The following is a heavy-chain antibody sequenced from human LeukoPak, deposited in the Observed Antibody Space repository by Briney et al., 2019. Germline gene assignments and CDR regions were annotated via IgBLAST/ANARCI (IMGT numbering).Heavy chain of an antibody. CDR1: GFTFSSYG. D-gene: IGHD3-10*01. CDR3: ARDHYYGSGGLVRYYYGMDV. J-gene: IGHJ6*02. CDR2: IWSDGSNK. Sequence: GGSLRLSCAASGFTFSSYGMHWVRQAPGQGLEWVAVIWSDGSNKYYADSVKGRFTISRDNSKNTLYLQMNSLRAEDTAVYYCARDHYYGSGGLVRYYYGMDVWGQGTTVTVSS. V-gene: IGHV3-33*01.